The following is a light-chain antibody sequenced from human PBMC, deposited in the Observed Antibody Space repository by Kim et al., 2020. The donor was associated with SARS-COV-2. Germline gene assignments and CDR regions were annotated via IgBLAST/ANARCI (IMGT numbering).Light chain of an antibody. Sequence: PGQTARITCSASALPNQLAYWYQQKPGQAPVLVIYKGSERPSGISERFSGSSSGTIVTLTISGVQAEDEADYYCQSADTSGTYVIFGGGTQLTVL. CDR1: ALPNQL. J-gene: IGLJ2*01. V-gene: IGLV3-25*03. CDR3: QSADTSGTYVI. CDR2: KGS.